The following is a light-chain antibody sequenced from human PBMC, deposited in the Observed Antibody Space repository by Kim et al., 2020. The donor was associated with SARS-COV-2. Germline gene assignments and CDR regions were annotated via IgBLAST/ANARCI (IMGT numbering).Light chain of an antibody. Sequence: SYGLTQPPSLSVSPGQTASITCSGDKLGDKYACWYHQKPGQSPVLVIYQDTKRPSGIPERFSGSNSGNTATLTISGTQAMDEADYYCQAWDSSTVVFGGGTQLTVL. J-gene: IGLJ2*01. CDR2: QDT. CDR1: KLGDKY. CDR3: QAWDSSTVV. V-gene: IGLV3-1*01.